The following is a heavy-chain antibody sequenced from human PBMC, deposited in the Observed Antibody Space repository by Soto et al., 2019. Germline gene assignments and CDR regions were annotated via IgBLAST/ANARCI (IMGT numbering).Heavy chain of an antibody. D-gene: IGHD6-13*01. J-gene: IGHJ3*02. CDR1: AGTFSSYS. CDR2: IIPIFGTA. CDR3: ARDSTSSSWSQDAFDI. Sequence: ASVKVSCKASAGTFSSYSISWVRQAPGQGLEWMGGIIPIFGTANYAQKFQGRVTITADESTSTAYMELSSLRSEDTAVYYCARDSTSSSWSQDAFDIWGQGTMVTVSS. V-gene: IGHV1-69*13.